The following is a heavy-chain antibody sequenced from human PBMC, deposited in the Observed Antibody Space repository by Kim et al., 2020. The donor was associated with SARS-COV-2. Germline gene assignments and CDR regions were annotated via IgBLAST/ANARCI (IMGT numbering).Heavy chain of an antibody. D-gene: IGHD6-6*01. J-gene: IGHJ4*02. CDR3: AKSIAARDQFDY. V-gene: IGHV3-23*01. Sequence: YYAESVKGRLTISRDNSKNTLYLKMNSLRAEDTAIYYCAKSIAARDQFDYWGQGTLVTVSS.